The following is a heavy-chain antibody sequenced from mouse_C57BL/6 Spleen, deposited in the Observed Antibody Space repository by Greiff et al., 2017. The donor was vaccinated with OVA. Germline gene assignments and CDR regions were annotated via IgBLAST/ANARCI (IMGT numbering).Heavy chain of an antibody. J-gene: IGHJ2*01. V-gene: IGHV1-52*01. CDR2: IDPSDSET. Sequence: QVQLQQPGAELVRPGSSVKLSCKASGYTFTSYWMHWVKQRPIQGLEWIGNIDPSDSETHYNQKFKDKATLTVDNSSSTAYMQLSSLTSEDSAVYYCARWAYDGYYEDYWGQGTTLTVSS. D-gene: IGHD2-3*01. CDR1: GYTFTSYW. CDR3: ARWAYDGYYEDY.